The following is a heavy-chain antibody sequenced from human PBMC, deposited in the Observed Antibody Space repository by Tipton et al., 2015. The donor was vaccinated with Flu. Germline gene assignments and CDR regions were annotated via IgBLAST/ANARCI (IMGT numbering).Heavy chain of an antibody. V-gene: IGHV4-61*09. CDR1: GGSISSDDYY. Sequence: TLSLTCTVSGGSISSDDYYWTWIRQPAGKGLECIGHIYSSGSTNYNPSLKSRVTISLDMSKNQFSLMLSSVTAADTAVYYCARDNWGFGGIEFWSQGTLVTVSS. CDR2: IYSSGST. J-gene: IGHJ4*02. D-gene: IGHD7-27*01. CDR3: ARDNWGFGGIEF.